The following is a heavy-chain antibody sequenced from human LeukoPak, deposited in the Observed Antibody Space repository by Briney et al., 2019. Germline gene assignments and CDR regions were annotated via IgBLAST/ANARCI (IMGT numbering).Heavy chain of an antibody. CDR3: ARYYDYGAPENPRYYGMDV. J-gene: IGHJ6*02. CDR2: IHYSGST. Sequence: SETLSLTCTVSGGSISSSSYYWGWIRQPPGKGLEWIGSIHYSGSTYYNPSLKSRVTISVDTSKNQFSLKLSSVTAADTAVYYCARYYDYGAPENPRYYGMDVWGQGTTVTVSS. V-gene: IGHV4-39*07. D-gene: IGHD4-17*01. CDR1: GGSISSSSYY.